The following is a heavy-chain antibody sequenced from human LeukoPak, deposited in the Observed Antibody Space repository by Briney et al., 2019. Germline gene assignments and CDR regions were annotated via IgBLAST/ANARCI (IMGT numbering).Heavy chain of an antibody. CDR1: GGSISSGGYY. CDR3: ARDRVVVVPAASAQYYYGMDV. CDR2: IYYSGST. J-gene: IGHJ6*02. D-gene: IGHD2-2*01. Sequence: SQTLSLTCTGSGGSISSGGYYWSWIRQHPGKGLEWIGYIYYSGSTYYNPSLKSRVTISVDTSKKQFSLKLSSVTAADTAVYYCARDRVVVVPAASAQYYYGMDVWGQGTTVTVSS. V-gene: IGHV4-31*03.